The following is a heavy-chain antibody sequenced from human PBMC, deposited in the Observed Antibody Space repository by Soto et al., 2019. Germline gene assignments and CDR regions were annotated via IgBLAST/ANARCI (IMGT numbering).Heavy chain of an antibody. CDR3: AHSPYSSSSYYFDY. D-gene: IGHD6-6*01. CDR1: GFSLSTSGVG. CDR2: IYWDDDK. V-gene: IGHV2-5*02. Sequence: QITLKESGPTLVKPTQTLTLTCTFSGFSLSTSGVGVGWIRQPPGKALEWLALIYWDDDKRASPFLKSRLTIPKDTSKTQVVLTMTNMDPVDTATYYCAHSPYSSSSYYFDYRGQGTLVTVSS. J-gene: IGHJ4*02.